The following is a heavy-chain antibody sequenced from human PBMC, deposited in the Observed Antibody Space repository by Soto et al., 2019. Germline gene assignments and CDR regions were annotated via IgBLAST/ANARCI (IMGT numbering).Heavy chain of an antibody. J-gene: IGHJ6*02. CDR3: ASRGTAMVFSGGMDV. CDR1: GYSFTSYW. V-gene: IGHV5-10-1*01. D-gene: IGHD5-18*01. Sequence: GESLKISCKGSGYSFTSYWISWGRQMPGKGLEWMGRIEHSDSYTNYSPSFQGHVTISADKSISTAYLQRSSLKASDTAMYYCASRGTAMVFSGGMDVWGQGTTVTVSS. CDR2: IEHSDSYT.